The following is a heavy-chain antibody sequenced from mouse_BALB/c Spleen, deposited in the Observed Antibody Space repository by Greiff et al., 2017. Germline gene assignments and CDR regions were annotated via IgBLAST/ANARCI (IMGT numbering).Heavy chain of an antibody. CDR3: ARERSNYAMDY. J-gene: IGHJ4*01. Sequence: EVQRVESGGGLVQPGGSRKLSCAASGFTFSSFGMHWVRQAPEKGLEWVAYISSGSSTIYYADTVKGRFTISRDNPKNTLYLQMSSLKSEDTAMYYCARERSNYAMDYWGQGTSVTVSS. CDR2: ISSGSSTI. V-gene: IGHV5-17*02. CDR1: GFTFSSFG.